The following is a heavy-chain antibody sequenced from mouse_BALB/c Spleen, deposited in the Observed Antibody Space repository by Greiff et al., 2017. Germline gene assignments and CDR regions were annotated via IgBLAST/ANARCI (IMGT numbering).Heavy chain of an antibody. D-gene: IGHD2-3*01. V-gene: IGHV5-6-5*01. Sequence: EVHLVESGGGLVKPGGSLKLSCAASGFTFSSYAMSWVRQTPEKRLEWVASISSGGSTYYPDSVKGRFTISRDNARNILYLQMSSLRSEDTAMYYCARGHDGYFDYWGQGTTLTVSS. CDR2: ISSGGST. CDR1: GFTFSSYA. CDR3: ARGHDGYFDY. J-gene: IGHJ2*01.